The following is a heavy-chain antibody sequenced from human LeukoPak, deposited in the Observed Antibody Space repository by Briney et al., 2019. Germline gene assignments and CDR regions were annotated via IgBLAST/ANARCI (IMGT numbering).Heavy chain of an antibody. Sequence: SETLSLTCTVSGGSISSSSYYWGWIRQPPGKGLEWIGSIYYSGSTYYNPSLKSRVTISVDTSKNQFSLKLSSVTAADTAVYYCARDGNPTVSGFDYWGQGTLVTVSS. D-gene: IGHD4-17*01. CDR2: IYYSGST. CDR1: GGSISSSSYY. CDR3: ARDGNPTVSGFDY. V-gene: IGHV4-39*07. J-gene: IGHJ4*02.